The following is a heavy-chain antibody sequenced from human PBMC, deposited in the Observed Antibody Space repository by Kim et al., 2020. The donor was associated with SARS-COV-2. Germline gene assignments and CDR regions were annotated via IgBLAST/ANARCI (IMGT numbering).Heavy chain of an antibody. CDR3: ARSIMGYYDQRGYFFAFDN. J-gene: IGHJ4*02. D-gene: IGHD3-16*01. CDR2: INPVFGTT. Sequence: SVKVSCKASGGTFSSYGFSWVRQAPGQGLEWMGGINPVFGTTHYAQKFQGRITITADESTSTVYLDLSSLRSEDTAVYFCARSIMGYYDQRGYFFAFDNWGQGTLVTVSA. V-gene: IGHV1-69*13. CDR1: GGTFSSYG.